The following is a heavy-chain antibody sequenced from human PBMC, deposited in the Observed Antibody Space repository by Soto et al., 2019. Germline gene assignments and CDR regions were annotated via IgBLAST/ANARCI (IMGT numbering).Heavy chain of an antibody. Sequence: EVQLVESGGGLVQPGGSLRLSCTASGFTFSSYSMNWVRQAPGKGLEWVSYISSSSSTIYYADSVKGRFTISRDNAKNSLYLQMNSLRDEDTAVYYCATEWSSYYYDSSGKGDYWGQGTLVTVSS. CDR1: GFTFSSYS. CDR3: ATEWSSYYYDSSGKGDY. J-gene: IGHJ4*02. CDR2: ISSSSSTI. D-gene: IGHD3-22*01. V-gene: IGHV3-48*02.